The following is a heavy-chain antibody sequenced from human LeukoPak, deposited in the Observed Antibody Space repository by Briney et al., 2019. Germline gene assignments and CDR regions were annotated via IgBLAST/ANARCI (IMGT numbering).Heavy chain of an antibody. CDR2: IYHSGST. D-gene: IGHD3-22*01. CDR1: GYSISSGYY. CDR3: ARKSTVFSPNYYDTSGYDTFDY. V-gene: IGHV4-38-2*02. Sequence: PSETLSLTCTVSGYSISSGYYWGWIRQPPGKGLEWIGSIYHSGSTYYNPSLKSRVTISVDTSKNQFSLKLSSVTAADTAVYYCARKSTVFSPNYYDTSGYDTFDYWGQGTLVTVSS. J-gene: IGHJ4*02.